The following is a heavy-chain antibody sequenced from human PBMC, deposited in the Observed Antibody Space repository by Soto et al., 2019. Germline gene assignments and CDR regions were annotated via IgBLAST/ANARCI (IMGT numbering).Heavy chain of an antibody. CDR2: IYYSGST. J-gene: IGHJ6*02. D-gene: IGHD2-2*01. CDR3: ARTIVVVPTYGMDV. CDR1: GGSISSGGYY. V-gene: IGHV4-31*03. Sequence: SETLSLTCTVSGGSISSGGYYWSWIRQHPGRGLEWIGYIYYSGSTYYNPSLKSRVTISVDTSKNQFSLKLSSVTAADTAVYYCARTIVVVPTYGMDVWGQGTTVTVSS.